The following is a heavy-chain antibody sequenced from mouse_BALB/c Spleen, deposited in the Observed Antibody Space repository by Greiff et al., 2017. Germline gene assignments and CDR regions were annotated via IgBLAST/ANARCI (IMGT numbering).Heavy chain of an antibody. J-gene: IGHJ3*01. D-gene: IGHD1-1*01. CDR3: ARERGITTTGFAY. CDR2: ISGGGSYT. Sequence: EVKLQESGGGLVKPGGSLKLSCAASGFTFSDYYMYWVRQTPEKRLEWVATISGGGSYTYYPDSVKGRFTISRDNAKNNLYLQRSSLKSEDTAMYYCARERGITTTGFAYWGQGTLVTVSA. V-gene: IGHV5-4*02. CDR1: GFTFSDYY.